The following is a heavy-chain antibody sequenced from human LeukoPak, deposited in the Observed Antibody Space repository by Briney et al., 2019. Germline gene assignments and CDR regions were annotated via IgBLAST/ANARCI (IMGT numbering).Heavy chain of an antibody. D-gene: IGHD3-10*01. CDR2: IYYSGST. J-gene: IGHJ5*02. Sequence: PSETLSLTCTVSGGSISSYYWSWIRQPPGKGLEWIGYIYYSGSTNYNPSLKSRVTMSVDTSKNQFSLKLSSVTAADTAVYYCAREADGSGSLIWFDPWGRGTLVTVSS. CDR3: AREADGSGSLIWFDP. CDR1: GGSISSYY. V-gene: IGHV4-59*01.